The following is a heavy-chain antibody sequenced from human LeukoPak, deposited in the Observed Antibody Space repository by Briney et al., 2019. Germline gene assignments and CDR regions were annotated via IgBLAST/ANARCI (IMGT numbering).Heavy chain of an antibody. D-gene: IGHD3-10*01. V-gene: IGHV3-15*01. CDR1: GFTFSDDW. CDR2: IKGKSAGGTT. CDR3: TRRHYGP. Sequence: PGGSLRLSCAASGFTFSDDWMNWVRQAPGKGLEWVGHIKGKSAGGTTDYAAPVKGRFTISRDDSRSMLYLQMNSLKTEDTALYYCTRRHYGPWGQGTLVTVSS. J-gene: IGHJ5*02.